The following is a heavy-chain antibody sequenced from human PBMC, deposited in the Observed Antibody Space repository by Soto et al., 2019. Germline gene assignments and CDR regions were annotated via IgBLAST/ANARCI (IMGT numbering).Heavy chain of an antibody. V-gene: IGHV3-21*01. CDR3: VGPYSSSPRPGY. CDR2: ISSSSSYI. J-gene: IGHJ4*02. CDR1: GFTFSSYS. Sequence: GGSLRLSCAASGFTFSSYSMNWVRQAPGKGLEWVSSISSSSSYIYYADSVKGRFTISRDNAKNSRYLQMNSLRAEDTAVYYCVGPYSSSPRPGYWGQGTLVTVSS. D-gene: IGHD6-6*01.